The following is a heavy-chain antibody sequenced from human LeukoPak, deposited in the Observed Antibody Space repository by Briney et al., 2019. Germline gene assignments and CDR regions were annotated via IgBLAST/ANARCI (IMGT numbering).Heavy chain of an antibody. Sequence: GGSLRLSCAASGFTFSSYEMNWVRRAPGKGLEWVSYISSSGSTIYYADSVKGRFTISRDNAKNSLYLQMNSLRAEDTAVYYCARDPSGVEDDYWGQGTLVTVSS. CDR3: ARDPSGVEDDY. J-gene: IGHJ4*02. CDR1: GFTFSSYE. D-gene: IGHD2-21*01. V-gene: IGHV3-48*03. CDR2: ISSSGSTI.